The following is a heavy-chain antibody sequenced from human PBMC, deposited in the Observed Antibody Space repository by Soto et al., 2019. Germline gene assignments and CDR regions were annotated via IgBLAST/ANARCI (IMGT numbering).Heavy chain of an antibody. CDR1: GFTFTSSA. V-gene: IGHV1-58*01. J-gene: IGHJ6*02. CDR2: IVVGSGNT. CDR3: AADEKVAGNKYYYYGMDV. D-gene: IGHD6-19*01. Sequence: QMQLVQSGPEVKKPGTSVKVSCKASGFTFTSSAVQWVRQARGQRLEWIGWIVVGSGNTNYAQKFQERVTITRDMSTSTAYMELSSLRSEDTAVYYCAADEKVAGNKYYYYGMDVWGQGTTVTVSS.